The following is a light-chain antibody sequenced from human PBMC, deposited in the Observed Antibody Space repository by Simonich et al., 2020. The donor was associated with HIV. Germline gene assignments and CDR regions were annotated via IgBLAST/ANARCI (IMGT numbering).Light chain of an antibody. CDR1: SGYDNYK. V-gene: IGLV9-49*01. CDR3: GADHGSGSNFVWV. CDR2: VATGGSVG. J-gene: IGLJ3*02. Sequence: QPVLTQPPSASASLGASVTLTCNLSSGYDNYKVDWYQQRPGKGPRLVMRVATGGSVGSKGAGIPERFSALGYCLNRYLTIKNIQEEDESDYHCGADHGSGSNFVWVFGGGTKLTVL.